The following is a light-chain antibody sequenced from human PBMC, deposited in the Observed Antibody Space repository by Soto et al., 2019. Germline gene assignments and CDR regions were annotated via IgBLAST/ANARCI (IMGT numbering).Light chain of an antibody. CDR3: LQVKNFPRT. CDR2: AAS. Sequence: DIQMTQAPSSVSASVGDRVTITCRASQYINNRVAWFQQRPGRAPKYLIQAASILQSGFPSRFSATGSGTDFTLTIDSLQPEDFATYYCLQVKNFPRTFGQGTKLEIK. J-gene: IGKJ1*01. CDR1: QYINNR. V-gene: IGKV1-12*01.